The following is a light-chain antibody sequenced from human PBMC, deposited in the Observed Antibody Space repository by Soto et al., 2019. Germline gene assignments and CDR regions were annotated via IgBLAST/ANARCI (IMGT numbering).Light chain of an antibody. CDR3: SSYTSSSTLEVV. CDR1: SSDVGGYNY. V-gene: IGLV2-14*01. CDR2: DVS. J-gene: IGLJ2*01. Sequence: QSALTQPASVSGSPGQSITISCTGTSSDVGGYNYVSWYQQHPGKAPKLMIYDVSNRPSGVSNRFSGSKSGNTASLGISGLQAEDEADYYCSSYTSSSTLEVVFGGGTLLTVL.